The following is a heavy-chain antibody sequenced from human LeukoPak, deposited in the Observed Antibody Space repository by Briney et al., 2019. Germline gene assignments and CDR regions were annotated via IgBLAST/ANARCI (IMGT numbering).Heavy chain of an antibody. V-gene: IGHV1-18*01. CDR2: ISAYNGNT. CDR3: ARGRGTYYYDSSGRDY. Sequence: ASVKVSCKASGYTFTSYGISWVRQAPGQGLEWMGWISAYNGNTNYAQKLQGRVTMTTDTSTSTAYMELRSLRSDDTAVYYCARGRGTYYYDSSGRDYWGQGTLVTVSS. CDR1: GYTFTSYG. D-gene: IGHD3-22*01. J-gene: IGHJ4*02.